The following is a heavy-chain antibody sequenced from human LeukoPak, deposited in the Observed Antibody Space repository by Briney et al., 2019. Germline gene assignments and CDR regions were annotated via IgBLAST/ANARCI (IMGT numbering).Heavy chain of an antibody. Sequence: SETLSLTCTVSGGSISSYYWSWIRQPPGKGLEWIGYIYYSGSTNYNPSLKSRVTISVDTSKNQFSLKLTSVTAADTAVYYCARVYYSNSYDYWYFDLWGRGTLVTVSS. J-gene: IGHJ2*01. CDR2: IYYSGST. CDR1: GGSISSYY. V-gene: IGHV4-59*01. D-gene: IGHD6-13*01. CDR3: ARVYYSNSYDYWYFDL.